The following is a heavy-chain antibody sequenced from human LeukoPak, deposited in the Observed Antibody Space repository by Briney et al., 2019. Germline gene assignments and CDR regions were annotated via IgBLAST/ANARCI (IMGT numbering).Heavy chain of an antibody. CDR3: AKLATRAVAGAFDY. Sequence: GGSLRLSCAASGFTFSSYAMSWVRQAPAKGLEWVSGISGTGGSTNYADSVKGRFTISRDNSKNTLYLQMNSLSAEDTAVYYCAKLATRAVAGAFDYWGHGTLVTVSS. CDR1: GFTFSSYA. J-gene: IGHJ4*01. V-gene: IGHV3-23*01. D-gene: IGHD6-13*01. CDR2: ISGTGGST.